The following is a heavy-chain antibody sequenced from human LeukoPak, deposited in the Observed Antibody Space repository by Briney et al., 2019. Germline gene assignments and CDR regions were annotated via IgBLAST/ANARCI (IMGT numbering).Heavy chain of an antibody. CDR1: GFTFSTFF. V-gene: IGHV3-30*18. CDR2: ISSDGNNQ. CDR3: AKRSGSEYYVDY. J-gene: IGHJ4*02. Sequence: PGSSLRLSCAASGFTFSTFFIHGGRPAPRKGLEWVASISSDGNNQHYVDSVKGRFTNSRVNSKNTLYLEMSGLSREDGAIYYCAKRSGSEYYVDYWGQGALVTVSS. D-gene: IGHD3-10*01.